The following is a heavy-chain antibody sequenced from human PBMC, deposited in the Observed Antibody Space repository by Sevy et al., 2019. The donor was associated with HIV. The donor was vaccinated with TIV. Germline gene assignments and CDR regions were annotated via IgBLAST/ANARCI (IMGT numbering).Heavy chain of an antibody. V-gene: IGHV3-11*01. CDR2: ISGSGIT. D-gene: IGHD2-2*03. CDR1: GLIFSDYY. J-gene: IGHJ4*02. CDR3: ARDSLLGIAREVARGGY. Sequence: GGSLRLSCSGSGLIFSDYYMSWIRQAPGRGLEWVSYISGSGITYYADSVEGRFTISRDNARNSLYLQMNSLRADDTAVYYCARDSLLGIAREVARGGYWGQGTLVTVSS.